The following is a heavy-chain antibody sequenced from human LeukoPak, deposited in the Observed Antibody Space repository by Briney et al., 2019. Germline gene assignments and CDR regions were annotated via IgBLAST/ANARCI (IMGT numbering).Heavy chain of an antibody. J-gene: IGHJ3*02. CDR3: AREGSSQAFDI. Sequence: GGSLRLSCVASGLTFGNYGMNWVRQAPGKGLEWVSSIGGGGYTTYYADSVKGRFTISRDNAKNPLYLQMNSLRAEDTAVYYCAREGSSQAFDIWGQGTMVTVSS. CDR1: GLTFGNYG. CDR2: IGGGGYTT. V-gene: IGHV3-48*04. D-gene: IGHD1-26*01.